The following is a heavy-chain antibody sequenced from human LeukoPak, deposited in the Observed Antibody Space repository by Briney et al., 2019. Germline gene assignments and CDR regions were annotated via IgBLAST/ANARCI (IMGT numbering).Heavy chain of an antibody. Sequence: SETLSLTCTVSGGSISSYYWSWIRQPPGKGLEWIGSIYYSGSTYYNPSLKSRVTISVDTSKNQFSLKLSSVTAADTAVYYCARSWQRSGYLNWFDPWGQGTLVTVSS. CDR1: GGSISSYY. D-gene: IGHD3-22*01. CDR3: ARSWQRSGYLNWFDP. CDR2: IYYSGST. J-gene: IGHJ5*02. V-gene: IGHV4-59*05.